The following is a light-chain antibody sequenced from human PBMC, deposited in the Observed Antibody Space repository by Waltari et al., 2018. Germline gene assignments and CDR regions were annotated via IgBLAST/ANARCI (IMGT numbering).Light chain of an antibody. V-gene: IGKV2-28*01. Sequence: DIVVTQSPLSLPVTPGEPASISCRSNQSLLHNNGYNYLDWILQKPGQPPQPLIYLGSNRAAGVPDRFRGRESGTDFTLQISRVEAEDVGVYYCMQVLLTVWTFGQGTKVEIK. CDR1: QSLLHNNGYNY. CDR3: MQVLLTVWT. CDR2: LGS. J-gene: IGKJ1*01.